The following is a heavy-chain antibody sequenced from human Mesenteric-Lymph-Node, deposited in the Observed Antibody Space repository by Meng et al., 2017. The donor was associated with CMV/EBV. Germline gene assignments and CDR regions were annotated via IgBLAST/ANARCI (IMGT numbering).Heavy chain of an antibody. D-gene: IGHD4-11*01. J-gene: IGHJ4*02. CDR1: GFSLSTSGMR. Sequence: SGPTLVKPTQTLTLACTFSGFSLSTSGMRVTWIRQPPGKALEWLARIDWDDDKFYSTSLKTRLTISKDTSKNQVVLTMTNMDPVDTATYYCARIDSNYRWDYWGQGTLVTVSS. CDR3: ARIDSNYRWDY. CDR2: IDWDDDK. V-gene: IGHV2-70D*14.